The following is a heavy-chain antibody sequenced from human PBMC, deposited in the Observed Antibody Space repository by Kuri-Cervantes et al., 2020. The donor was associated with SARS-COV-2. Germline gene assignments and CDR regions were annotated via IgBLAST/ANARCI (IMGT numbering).Heavy chain of an antibody. CDR2: IYSGGST. Sequence: GESLKISCAASGFTFRNYSLNWVRQAPGKGLEWVSVIYSGGSTYYADSVKGRFTISRDNSKNTLYLQMNSLRAEDTAVYYCAREKSYYDFWSGYYTGSYFDYWGQGTLVTVSS. CDR3: AREKSYYDFWSGYYTGSYFDY. CDR1: GFTFRNYS. V-gene: IGHV3-66*01. D-gene: IGHD3-3*01. J-gene: IGHJ4*02.